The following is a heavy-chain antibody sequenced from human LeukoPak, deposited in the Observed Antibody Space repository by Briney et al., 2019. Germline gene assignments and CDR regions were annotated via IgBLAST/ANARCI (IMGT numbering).Heavy chain of an antibody. CDR3: AKDSRESSGHFPYYYYYHYGLDV. CDR2: ISGGGDDT. D-gene: IGHD3-22*01. V-gene: IGHV3-23*01. CDR1: GFTFSSSA. Sequence: HPGGSLRLSCAASGFTFSSSAMSWVRQAPGKGLEWVSAISGGGDDTSYADSARGRFTVSRDNSKNTLYLQMNSLRVEDTAVYYCAKDSRESSGHFPYYYYYHYGLDVWGQGATVTVSS. J-gene: IGHJ6*02.